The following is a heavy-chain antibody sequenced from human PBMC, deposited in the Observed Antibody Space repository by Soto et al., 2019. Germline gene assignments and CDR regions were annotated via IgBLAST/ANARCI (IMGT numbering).Heavy chain of an antibody. CDR2: IYYSGST. CDR1: GGSISSYY. V-gene: IGHV4-59*01. Sequence: PSETLSLTCTVSGGSISSYYWSWIRQPPGKGLEWIGYIYYSGSTNYNPSLKSRVTISVDTSKNQFSLKLSSVTAADTAVYYCARVQTDYGDYFDYWGQGTLVTVSS. D-gene: IGHD4-17*01. J-gene: IGHJ4*02. CDR3: ARVQTDYGDYFDY.